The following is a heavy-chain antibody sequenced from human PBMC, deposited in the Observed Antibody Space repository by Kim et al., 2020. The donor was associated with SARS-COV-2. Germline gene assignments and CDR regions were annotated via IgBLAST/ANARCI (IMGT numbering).Heavy chain of an antibody. CDR3: ATGGQRWLGEWFDY. CDR2: IKSNSDSGAV. D-gene: IGHD3-10*01. Sequence: GGSLRLSCAASGFTFHDASMTWVRHIPGKGLEWVGRIKSNSDSGAVEYAAPVTGRFTISRDDSQNTLYLEMNGLETEDTAVYYCATGGQRWLGEWFDYWGRGTLVSVSS. CDR1: GFTFHDAS. V-gene: IGHV3-15*05. J-gene: IGHJ4*02.